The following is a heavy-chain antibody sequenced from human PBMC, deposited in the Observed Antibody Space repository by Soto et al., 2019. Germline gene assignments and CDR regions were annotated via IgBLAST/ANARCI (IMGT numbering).Heavy chain of an antibody. V-gene: IGHV3-53*04. CDR3: ARGRGLGCGSCYYY. CDR2: IYSGGST. D-gene: IGHD2-15*01. CDR1: GFTVSSNY. Sequence: EVQLVESGGGLVQPGGSLRLSCAASGFTVSSNYMSWVRQAPGKGLEWVSVIYSGGSTYYADSVKGRFTISRHNSKNTLYLQMKSLRAEDTAVYYCARGRGLGCGSCYYYWGQGTLVTVSS. J-gene: IGHJ4*02.